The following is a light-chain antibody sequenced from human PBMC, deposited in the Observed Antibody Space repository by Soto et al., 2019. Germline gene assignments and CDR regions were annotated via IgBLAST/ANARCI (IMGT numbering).Light chain of an antibody. V-gene: IGKV3-20*01. CDR2: DAS. CDR3: QQYGSSRWT. CDR1: QSVSSNY. Sequence: EIVLTQSPGTLSLSPGERATLSCRASQSVSSNYLAWYQQIPGQSPRLLISDASSRATGIPDRFSGTGSGTDFTLTISRLEPEDFAVYYCQQYGSSRWTFGHGTKVEIK. J-gene: IGKJ1*01.